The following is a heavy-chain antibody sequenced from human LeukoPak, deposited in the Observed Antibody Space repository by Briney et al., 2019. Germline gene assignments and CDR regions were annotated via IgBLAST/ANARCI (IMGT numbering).Heavy chain of an antibody. V-gene: IGHV1-69*13. CDR2: IIPIFGTA. Sequence: ASVKVSCKASGGTFSSYAISWVRQAPGQGLEWMGGIIPIFGTANYAQKFQGRVTITADESTSTAYMELSSLRSEDTAVYSCARGYRDCSSTSCYGCGMDVWGKGTTVTVSS. J-gene: IGHJ6*04. CDR3: ARGYRDCSSTSCYGCGMDV. D-gene: IGHD2-2*01. CDR1: GGTFSSYA.